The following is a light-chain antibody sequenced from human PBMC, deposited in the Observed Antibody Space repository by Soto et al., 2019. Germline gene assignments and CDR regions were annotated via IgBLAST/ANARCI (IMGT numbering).Light chain of an antibody. V-gene: IGKV2-24*01. CDR3: VQFAHFPRT. CDR2: QVS. CDR1: QSLVYSDGNTY. Sequence: DTVLTQTPLSSPVTLGQPASISCRSSQSLVYSDGNTYLSWLQQRPGQPPRLLIYQVSKRFSGVPDRFGGSGAGTDFTLTISRVEADDVGVYFCVQFAHFPRTFGQGTKVEI. J-gene: IGKJ1*01.